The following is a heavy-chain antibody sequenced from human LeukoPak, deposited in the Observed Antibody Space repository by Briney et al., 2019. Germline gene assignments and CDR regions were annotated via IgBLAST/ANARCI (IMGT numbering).Heavy chain of an antibody. CDR2: IYYSGST. CDR3: ARGRYYYDSSGYYY. J-gene: IGHJ4*02. V-gene: IGHV4-39*01. D-gene: IGHD3-22*01. CDR1: GGSISSSSYY. Sequence: SETLSLTCTVSGGSISSSSYYWGWIRQPPGKGLEWIGSIYYSGSTYYNPSLKSRVTISVDTSKNQFSLKLSSVTAADTAVYYCARGRYYYDSSGYYYWGQGTLVTVSS.